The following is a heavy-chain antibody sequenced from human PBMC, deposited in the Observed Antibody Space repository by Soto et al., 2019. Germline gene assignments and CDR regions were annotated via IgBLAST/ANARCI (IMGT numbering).Heavy chain of an antibody. V-gene: IGHV2-5*02. J-gene: IGHJ5*02. CDR1: GFSLNTNGAG. CDR3: AHRDPQFRDNWNGGWFDP. Sequence: QITLKESGPTLVKPTQTLTLTCTFSGFSLNTNGAGVVWIRQPPGKAPEWLALIYWDDDKRYSPSLKSRLTIFKDAAKNQVILTMTNMDPVDTATYYCAHRDPQFRDNWNGGWFDPWGQGTLVTVSS. CDR2: IYWDDDK. D-gene: IGHD1-20*01.